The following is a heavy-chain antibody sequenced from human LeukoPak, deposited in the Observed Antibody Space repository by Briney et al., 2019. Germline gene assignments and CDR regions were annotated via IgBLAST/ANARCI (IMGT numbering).Heavy chain of an antibody. Sequence: KPSETLSLTCTVSGGSISSYYWSWIRQPPGKGLEWIGYIYYSGSTNYNPSLKSRVTISVDTSKNQFSLKLSSVTAADTAVYYCARRVCRDGYNSMYYFDYWGQGTLVTVSS. J-gene: IGHJ4*02. V-gene: IGHV4-59*01. D-gene: IGHD5-24*01. CDR3: ARRVCRDGYNSMYYFDY. CDR2: IYYSGST. CDR1: GGSISSYY.